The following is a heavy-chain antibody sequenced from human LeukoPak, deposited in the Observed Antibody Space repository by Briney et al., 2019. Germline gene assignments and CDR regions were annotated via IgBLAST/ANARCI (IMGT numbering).Heavy chain of an antibody. Sequence: ASVKVSCKASGGTFSSYAISWVRQAPGQGLEWMGGIIPIFGTANYAQKFQGRVPITADESTSTAYMELSSLRSEDTAVYYCARDKLLWFGESHRLTDYYGMDVWGKGTTVTVSS. CDR2: IIPIFGTA. D-gene: IGHD3-10*01. V-gene: IGHV1-69*01. J-gene: IGHJ6*04. CDR1: GGTFSSYA. CDR3: ARDKLLWFGESHRLTDYYGMDV.